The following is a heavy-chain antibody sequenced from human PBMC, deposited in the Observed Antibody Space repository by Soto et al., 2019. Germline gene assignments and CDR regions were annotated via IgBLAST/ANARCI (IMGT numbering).Heavy chain of an antibody. CDR1: GFTFSGSA. D-gene: IGHD5-18*01. Sequence: EVQLVESGGGLVQPGGSLKLSCAASGFTFSGSAMHWVRQASGKGLEWVGRIRSKANSYATAYAASVKGRFTISRDDSKNTAYLQMNSLKPEDTAVYYCTTTTLTAMGDWGQGTLVTVSS. J-gene: IGHJ4*02. CDR3: TTTTLTAMGD. V-gene: IGHV3-73*02. CDR2: IRSKANSYAT.